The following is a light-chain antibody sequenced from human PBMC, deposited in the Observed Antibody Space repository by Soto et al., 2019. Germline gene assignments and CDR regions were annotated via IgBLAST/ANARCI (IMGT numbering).Light chain of an antibody. V-gene: IGLV2-14*01. CDR2: EVS. J-gene: IGLJ3*02. Sequence: QSVLTQPASVSGSPGQSITISCTGTRSDVGTYNYVSWYQQHAGNAPKLIIYEVSSRPSGVSSRFSGSKSVNTASLTISGIQAEYEADFYCSSYTGDNTWVFGGGTKLTVL. CDR3: SSYTGDNTWV. CDR1: RSDVGTYNY.